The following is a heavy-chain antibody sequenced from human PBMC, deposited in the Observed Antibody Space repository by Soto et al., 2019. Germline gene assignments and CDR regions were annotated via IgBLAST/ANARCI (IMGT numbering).Heavy chain of an antibody. J-gene: IGHJ5*02. CDR2: IYYSGST. Sequence: SETLSLTCTVSGGSISSSGYYWGWIRQPPGKGLEWIGNIYYSGSTYYNPSLKSRVTISIDTSKNQFSLKLSSVTAADTAVYSCAREVDHGEPWSDPWGQGTLVTVSS. CDR3: AREVDHGEPWSDP. CDR1: GGSISSSGYY. V-gene: IGHV4-39*07.